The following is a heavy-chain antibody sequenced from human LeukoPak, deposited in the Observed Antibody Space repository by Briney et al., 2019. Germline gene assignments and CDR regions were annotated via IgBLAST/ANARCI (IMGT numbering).Heavy chain of an antibody. CDR1: GITLSNYG. J-gene: IGHJ4*02. D-gene: IGHD3-22*01. CDR2: ISDSGGRT. CDR3: AKRVFVIRVILVGFHKEAYYFDS. Sequence: GGSLRLSCAVSGITLSNYGMSWVRQAPGKGLEWVAGISDSGGRTNYADSVKGRFTISRDNPKNTLYLQMNSLRPEDTAVSFCAKRVFVIRVILVGFHKEAYYFDSWAREPWSPSPQ. V-gene: IGHV3-23*01.